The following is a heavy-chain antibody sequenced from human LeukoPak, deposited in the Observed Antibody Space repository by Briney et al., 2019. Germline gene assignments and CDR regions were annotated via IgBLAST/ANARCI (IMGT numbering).Heavy chain of an antibody. CDR2: IYYSGST. Sequence: SETLSLTCTVSGGSISSYYLSWIRQPPGKGLEWIGYIYYSGSTNYNPSLKSRVTISVDTSKNQFSLKLSSVTAADTAVYYCVAAVAGTFDYWGQGTLVTVSS. CDR3: VAAVAGTFDY. J-gene: IGHJ4*02. D-gene: IGHD6-19*01. CDR1: GGSISSYY. V-gene: IGHV4-59*01.